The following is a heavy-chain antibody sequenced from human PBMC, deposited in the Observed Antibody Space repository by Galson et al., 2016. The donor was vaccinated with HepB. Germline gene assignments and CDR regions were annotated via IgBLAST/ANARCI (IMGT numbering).Heavy chain of an antibody. CDR3: ARGINDATGYYWDY. J-gene: IGHJ4*02. CDR1: GGSITSGAFY. CDR2: IYYSGST. D-gene: IGHD3-22*01. V-gene: IGHV4-31*03. Sequence: SLTCTVSGGSITSGAFYWSWFRQHPGKGLEWIGYIYYSGSTYYNPSLKSRFYMSLDTSKNQFYLNLSSVAAADTAVYHCARGINDATGYYWDYWGQGTLVAVSS.